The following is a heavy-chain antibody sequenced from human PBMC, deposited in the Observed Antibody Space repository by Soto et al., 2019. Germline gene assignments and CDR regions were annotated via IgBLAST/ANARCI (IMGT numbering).Heavy chain of an antibody. CDR1: GFTFSSYA. CDR2: ISYDGSNK. Sequence: QVQLVESGGGVVQPGRSLRLSCAASGFTFSSYAMHWVRQAPGKGLEWVAVISYDGSNKYYVDSVKGRFTISRDNSKNTLYLQMNSLRAEDTAVYYCARDQGGSYHKTYDYWGQGTLVTVSS. CDR3: ARDQGGSYHKTYDY. D-gene: IGHD1-26*01. J-gene: IGHJ4*02. V-gene: IGHV3-30-3*01.